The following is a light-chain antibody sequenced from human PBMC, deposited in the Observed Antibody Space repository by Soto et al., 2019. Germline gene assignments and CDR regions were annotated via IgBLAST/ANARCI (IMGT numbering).Light chain of an antibody. CDR1: QTISTY. Sequence: DIQMTQSPSSLSASVGDRVTITCRASQTISTYLNWYQQKPGKAPKLLIHAASSVQSGVPSRFSGSGSGTDFTLTSSSLQPEDFATYYCQQSYRAPLTFGPGTKVDIK. J-gene: IGKJ3*01. CDR3: QQSYRAPLT. CDR2: AAS. V-gene: IGKV1-39*01.